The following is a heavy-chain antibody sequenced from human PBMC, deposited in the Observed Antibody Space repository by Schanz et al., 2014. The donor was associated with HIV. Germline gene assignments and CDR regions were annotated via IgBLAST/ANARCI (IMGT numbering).Heavy chain of an antibody. Sequence: EVQLVETGGRLIQPGGSLRLSCAASGFTVSSIYMSWVRQAPGRGLEWVSVIYSGGTTYYADSVKGRFTISRDNSKNTLSLQMNSLRVEDTAVYYCARGGGSGSYFAGYHFDYWGQGTLVTVSS. D-gene: IGHD1-26*01. J-gene: IGHJ4*02. CDR3: ARGGGSGSYFAGYHFDY. CDR1: GFTVSSIY. CDR2: IYSGGTT. V-gene: IGHV3-53*02.